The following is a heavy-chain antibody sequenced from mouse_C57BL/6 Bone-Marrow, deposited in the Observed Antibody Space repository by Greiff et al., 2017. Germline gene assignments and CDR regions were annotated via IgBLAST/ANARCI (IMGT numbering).Heavy chain of an antibody. D-gene: IGHD2-12*01. Sequence: EVQLVESGGGLVQPKGSLKLSCAASGFSFNTYAMNWVRQAPGKGLEWVARIRSKSNNYATYYADSVKDRFTISRDDSESMLYLQMNNLKTEDTAMYYCVLLYGAWFAYWGQGTLVTVSA. CDR1: GFSFNTYA. J-gene: IGHJ3*01. V-gene: IGHV10-1*01. CDR2: IRSKSNNYAT. CDR3: VLLYGAWFAY.